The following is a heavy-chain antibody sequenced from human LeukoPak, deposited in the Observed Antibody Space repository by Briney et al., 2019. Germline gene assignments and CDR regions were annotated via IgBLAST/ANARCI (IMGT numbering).Heavy chain of an antibody. CDR2: ISASGGST. D-gene: IGHD1-26*01. CDR3: AKDQRWESPHYLDS. Sequence: PAGGSLRLSCAASGFTFSSSAMSWVRQVPGKGLEWVSGISASGGSTSYADSVRGRFTISRDNSKNTLYIQMNSLRDEDTAVYYSAKDQRWESPHYLDSWGQGTLVTVSS. J-gene: IGHJ4*02. CDR1: GFTFSSSA. V-gene: IGHV3-23*01.